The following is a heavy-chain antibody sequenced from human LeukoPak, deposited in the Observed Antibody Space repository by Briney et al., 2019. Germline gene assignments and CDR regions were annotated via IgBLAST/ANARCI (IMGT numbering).Heavy chain of an antibody. CDR1: GDSVSSNSAA. J-gene: IGHJ6*02. V-gene: IGHV6-1*01. Sequence: SQTLSLTCAISGDSVSSNSAAWNWIRQSPSRGLEWLGRTYCRSKWSNDYAESVKSRITINADTSKNQFSLQVNSVTPEDTAAYYCARGRRDYYYGMDVWGQGTTVTVSS. CDR3: ARGRRDYYYGMDV. CDR2: TYCRSKWSN.